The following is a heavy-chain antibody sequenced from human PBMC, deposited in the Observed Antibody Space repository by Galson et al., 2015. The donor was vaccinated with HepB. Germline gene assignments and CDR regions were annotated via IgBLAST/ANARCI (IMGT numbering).Heavy chain of an antibody. V-gene: IGHV3-30*04. CDR2: ISYDGSNK. Sequence: SMRLSCAASGFTFSSYAMHWVRQAPGKGLEWVAVISYDGSNKYYADSVKGRFTISRDNSKNTLYLQMNSLRAEDTAVYYCARGRPMVRGGIDYWGQGTLVTVSS. J-gene: IGHJ4*02. D-gene: IGHD3-10*01. CDR3: ARGRPMVRGGIDY. CDR1: GFTFSSYA.